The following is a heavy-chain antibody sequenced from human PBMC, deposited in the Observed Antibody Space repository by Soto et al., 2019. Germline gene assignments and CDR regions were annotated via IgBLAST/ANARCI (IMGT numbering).Heavy chain of an antibody. D-gene: IGHD6-19*01. CDR3: ARDPGSGWDYCYGMDV. J-gene: IGHJ6*02. CDR1: GFTVSSNY. Sequence: EVQLVETGGGLIQPGGSLRLSCAASGFTVSSNYMSWVRQAPGKGLEWVSVIYSGGSTYYADSVKGRFTISRDNSKHTLYLQMNSLRAEDTGVYYCARDPGSGWDYCYGMDVWGQGTTVTVSS. CDR2: IYSGGST. V-gene: IGHV3-53*02.